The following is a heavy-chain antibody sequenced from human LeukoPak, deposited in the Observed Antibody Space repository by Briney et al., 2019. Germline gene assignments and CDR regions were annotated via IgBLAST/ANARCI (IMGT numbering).Heavy chain of an antibody. CDR3: AGTTLPPEHGEQLVIQADY. CDR2: IYHSGST. D-gene: IGHD6-6*01. CDR1: GGSISSGGYY. J-gene: IGHJ4*02. Sequence: SETLFLTCTVSGGSISSGGYYWSWIRQPPGKGLEWIGDIYHSGSTYYNPSLKSRVTISVDRSKNQFSLKLSSVTAADTAVYYCAGTTLPPEHGEQLVIQADYWGQGTLVTVSS. V-gene: IGHV4-30-2*01.